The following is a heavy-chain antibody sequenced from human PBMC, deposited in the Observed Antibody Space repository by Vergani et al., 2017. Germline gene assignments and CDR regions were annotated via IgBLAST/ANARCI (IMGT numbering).Heavy chain of an antibody. V-gene: IGHV1-18*01. J-gene: IGHJ6*02. CDR3: AREPYCSSTSSYKDYYYGMDV. CDR2: ISAYNGNT. Sequence: QVQLVQSGAEVKKPGASVKVSCKASGYTFTSYGISWVRQAPGQGLEWMGWISAYNGNTNYAQKLQGRVTMTTDTSTSTAYMELRSLRSDDTAVYYCAREPYCSSTSSYKDYYYGMDVWGQGTTVTVSS. CDR1: GYTFTSYG. D-gene: IGHD2-2*02.